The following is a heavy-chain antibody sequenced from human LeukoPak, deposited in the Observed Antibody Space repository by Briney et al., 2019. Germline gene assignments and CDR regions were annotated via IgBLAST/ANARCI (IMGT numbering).Heavy chain of an antibody. V-gene: IGHV4-59*02. Sequence: PSETLSLTCSVSGGSVSNYYWSWIRQPPGKGLEWIGYVYYTGSTNYNPSLKSRVTISVDTSKNQFSLKLSSVTAADTAVYYCARHGTSGTNLNWFDPWGREPWSPSPQ. CDR1: GGSVSNYY. D-gene: IGHD1-1*01. CDR2: VYYTGST. CDR3: ARHGTSGTNLNWFDP. J-gene: IGHJ5*02.